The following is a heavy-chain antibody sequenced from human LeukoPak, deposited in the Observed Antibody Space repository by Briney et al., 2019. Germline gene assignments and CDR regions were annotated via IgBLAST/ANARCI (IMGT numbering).Heavy chain of an antibody. CDR3: ARESYCGGDCYSED. Sequence: SQTLSLTCTVSGRSISSGGYYWSWIRQHPGKGLEWIGHIYYSGSTYYNPSLKSRVTISVDTSKNQFSLKLSSVTAADTAVYYCARESYCGGDCYSEDWGQGTLVTVSS. V-gene: IGHV4-31*03. J-gene: IGHJ4*02. D-gene: IGHD2-21*02. CDR2: IYYSGST. CDR1: GRSISSGGYY.